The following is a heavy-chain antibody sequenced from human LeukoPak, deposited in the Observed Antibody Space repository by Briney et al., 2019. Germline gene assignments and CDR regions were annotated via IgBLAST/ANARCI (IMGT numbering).Heavy chain of an antibody. D-gene: IGHD3-10*01. CDR3: AGPGVGYFDY. J-gene: IGHJ4*02. Sequence: SETLSLTCTVSGGSISSYYWSWIRQPPGKGLEWIGYIYYSGSTNYNPSLKSRVTISVDTSKSQFSLKLSSVTAADTAVYYCAGPGVGYFDYWGQGTLVTVSS. V-gene: IGHV4-59*01. CDR1: GGSISSYY. CDR2: IYYSGST.